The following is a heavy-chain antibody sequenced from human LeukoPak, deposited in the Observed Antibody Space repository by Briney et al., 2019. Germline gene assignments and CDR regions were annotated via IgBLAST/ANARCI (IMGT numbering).Heavy chain of an antibody. J-gene: IGHJ4*02. V-gene: IGHV3-30-3*01. CDR3: ARDKSSSWQGGADY. CDR1: GFTFSSYA. CDR2: ISYDGSNK. D-gene: IGHD6-13*01. Sequence: GRSLRLSCAASGFTFSSYAMHWVRQAPGKGLEWVAVISYDGSNKYYADSVKGRFTISRDNSKNTLYLQMNSLRAEDTAVYYCARDKSSSWQGGADYWGQGTLDTVSS.